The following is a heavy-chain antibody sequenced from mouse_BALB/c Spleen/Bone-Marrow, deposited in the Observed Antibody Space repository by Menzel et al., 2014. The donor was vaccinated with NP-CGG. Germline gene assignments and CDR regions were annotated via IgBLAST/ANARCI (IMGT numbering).Heavy chain of an antibody. Sequence: QVQLQQPGAELVKPGASVKLSCKASGYTFTSYYMYWVKPRPGQGLEWMGGINPNNGNTNFSETFKSKATLTVDKSSSTAYMQLSSLTSEDSAVYYCTRRDYWGQGTTLTVSS. V-gene: IGHV1S81*02. CDR3: TRRDY. CDR2: INPNNGNT. J-gene: IGHJ2*01. CDR1: GYTFTSYY.